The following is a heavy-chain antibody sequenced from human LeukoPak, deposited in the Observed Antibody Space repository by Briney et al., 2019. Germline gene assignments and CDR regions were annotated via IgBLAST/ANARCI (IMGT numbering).Heavy chain of an antibody. CDR2: IYTSGST. Sequence: SETLSLTCTVSGGSISSYYWSWIRQPAGKGLEGIGRIYTSGSTNYNPSLKSRVTMSVDTSKNQFSRKLSSVTAADTAVYYCARGSLAVAQPFAFDIWGQGTMVTVSS. V-gene: IGHV4-4*07. CDR3: ARGSLAVAQPFAFDI. D-gene: IGHD6-19*01. CDR1: GGSISSYY. J-gene: IGHJ3*02.